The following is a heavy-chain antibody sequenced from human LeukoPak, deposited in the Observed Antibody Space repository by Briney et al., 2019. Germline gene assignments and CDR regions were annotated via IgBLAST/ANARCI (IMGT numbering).Heavy chain of an antibody. Sequence: GGSLRLSGAVSGIIFSSYSMNWVRKAPGKGLEWVSYISSSGSTIYYADSVKGRFTISRDNAKSSLYLQMNSLRAEDTAVYYCARDIAAAGHPIFDYWGQGTLVTVSS. CDR2: ISSSGSTI. CDR1: GIIFSSYS. CDR3: ARDIAAAGHPIFDY. J-gene: IGHJ4*02. D-gene: IGHD6-13*01. V-gene: IGHV3-48*01.